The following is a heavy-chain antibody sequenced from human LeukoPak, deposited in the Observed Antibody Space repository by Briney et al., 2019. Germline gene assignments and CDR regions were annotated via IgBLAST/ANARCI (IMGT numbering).Heavy chain of an antibody. CDR3: ASPGYSSGWYPY. Sequence: ASMKVSCKTSGCTFTGYYIHWVRQAPGQGLEWMGRINPKNGDTNYAQSFQGRVTMTRDTSISTAYMELIGLRSDDTAVYYCASPGYSSGWYPYWGQGTLVTVSS. J-gene: IGHJ4*02. CDR1: GCTFTGYY. D-gene: IGHD6-19*01. CDR2: INPKNGDT. V-gene: IGHV1-2*06.